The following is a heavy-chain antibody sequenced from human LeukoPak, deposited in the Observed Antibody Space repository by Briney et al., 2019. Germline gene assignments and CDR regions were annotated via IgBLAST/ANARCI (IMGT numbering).Heavy chain of an antibody. CDR2: IYYSGST. D-gene: IGHD3-22*01. CDR3: ARHHYYDSSGYYFNNWYFDL. V-gene: IGHV4-39*01. CDR1: GGSISGSSYY. J-gene: IGHJ2*01. Sequence: SETLSLTCTVSGGSISGSSYYWGWIRQPPGKGLEWIGSIYYSGSTYYNPSLKSRVTISVDTSKNQFSLKLSSVTAADTAVYYCARHHYYDSSGYYFNNWYFDLWGRGTLVTVSS.